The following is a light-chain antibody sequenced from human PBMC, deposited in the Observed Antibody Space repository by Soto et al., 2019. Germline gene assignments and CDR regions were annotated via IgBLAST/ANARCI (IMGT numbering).Light chain of an antibody. CDR2: KAS. V-gene: IGKV1-5*03. CDR3: KHYNSYSEA. J-gene: IGKJ1*01. CDR1: QSISSW. Sequence: DIQMTQSPSTLSAFVGDRVTITCRACQSISSWLAWYQQKPGKAPKVLIYKASSLESGVPSRFSGSGSGTELTLTVRCLQPDDFATYYCKHYNSYSEAFGQGTKVDIK.